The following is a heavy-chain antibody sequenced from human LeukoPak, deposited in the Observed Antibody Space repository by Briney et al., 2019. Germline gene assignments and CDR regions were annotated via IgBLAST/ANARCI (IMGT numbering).Heavy chain of an antibody. J-gene: IGHJ4*02. V-gene: IGHV1-2*02. CDR3: AGADHSGTHPSDY. CDR1: GYTFTGYY. Sequence: ASVKVSCKASGYTFTGYYIHWVRQAPGQGLEWMGWINPNSGGTNYAQRFQGRVTMTRATSISTAYMELSSLRSDDTAVYFCAGADHSGTHPSDYWGQGTLVTVSS. D-gene: IGHD1-26*01. CDR2: INPNSGGT.